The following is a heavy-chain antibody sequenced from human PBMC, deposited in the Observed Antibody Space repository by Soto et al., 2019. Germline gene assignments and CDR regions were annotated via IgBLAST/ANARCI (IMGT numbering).Heavy chain of an antibody. J-gene: IGHJ4*02. V-gene: IGHV4-39*01. Sequence: QLQLQESGPGLVKPSETLALTCTVSGGSISSSNYYWGWIRQPPGKWLEWIGNIYYDGSTYYNPSLKSRVTISVDTSKNQFSLKLNSVTAADTAVYYCARPYSSSSSLDYWGQGILVTVSS. CDR1: GGSISSSNYY. D-gene: IGHD6-13*01. CDR2: IYYDGST. CDR3: ARPYSSSSSLDY.